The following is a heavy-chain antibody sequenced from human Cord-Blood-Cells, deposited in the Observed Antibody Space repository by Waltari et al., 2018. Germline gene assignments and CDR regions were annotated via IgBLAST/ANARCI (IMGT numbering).Heavy chain of an antibody. V-gene: IGHV2-70*04. Sequence: QVTLKESGPALVKPTQTLTLTCPFPGFSLTTSGMRMSWLRQPPGKALEWLARIDWDDDKFYSTSLKTRLTISKDTSKNQVVLTMTNMDPVDTATYYCARIRRGSYYFDYWGQGTLVTVSS. J-gene: IGHJ4*02. CDR2: IDWDDDK. CDR3: ARIRRGSYYFDY. CDR1: GFSLTTSGMR. D-gene: IGHD1-26*01.